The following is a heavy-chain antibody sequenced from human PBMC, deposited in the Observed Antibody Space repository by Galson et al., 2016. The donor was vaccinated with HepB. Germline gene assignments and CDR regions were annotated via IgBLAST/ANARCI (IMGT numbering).Heavy chain of an antibody. Sequence: SLRLSCAASGFSFSSSGMSWVRQTPGRGLEWVSDITGRGDTIHYADSVRGRFTISRDNSKNTLYLYMNSLRAGDTAVYYCGKHGGFDYWGQGALVTVSS. D-gene: IGHD3-16*01. CDR2: ITGRGDTI. J-gene: IGHJ4*02. CDR3: GKHGGFDY. CDR1: GFSFSSSG. V-gene: IGHV3-23*01.